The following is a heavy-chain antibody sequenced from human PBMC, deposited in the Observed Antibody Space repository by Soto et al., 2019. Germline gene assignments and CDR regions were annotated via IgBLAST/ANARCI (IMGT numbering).Heavy chain of an antibody. CDR3: AKWGNDWGYYYYGFNV. V-gene: IGHV3-23*01. J-gene: IGHJ6*02. CDR2: VNGSGGST. Sequence: GGSLRLSCAASGFTFSSYDMSWVRQAPGKGLEWVATVNGSGGSTYYADSVKGRFTISRDNSKNTLYLQMNSLRADDTALYYCAKWGNDWGYYYYGFNVWGQGTTVTVSS. CDR1: GFTFSSYD. D-gene: IGHD7-27*01.